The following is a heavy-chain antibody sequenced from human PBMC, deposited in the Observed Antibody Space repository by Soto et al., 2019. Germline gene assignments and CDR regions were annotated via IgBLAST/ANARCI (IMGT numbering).Heavy chain of an antibody. V-gene: IGHV4-59*11. CDR3: ARRDYSTSSLGPFDP. Sequence: KTSETLSLTGVVSGGSISSHYWSWIRQPPGSGLEWIGFIHYSGSTQYSPSLKSRVTRSVDTSKNQFSLNLSSVTAADTAFYFCARRDYSTSSLGPFDPWGPVILVTVSS. D-gene: IGHD6-6*01. J-gene: IGHJ5*02. CDR1: GGSISSHY. CDR2: IHYSGST.